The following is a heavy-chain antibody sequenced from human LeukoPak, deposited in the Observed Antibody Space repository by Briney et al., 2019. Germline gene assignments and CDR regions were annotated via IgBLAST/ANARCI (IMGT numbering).Heavy chain of an antibody. CDR3: ARELGYCGSTNCYGAFDI. CDR1: GGSISSYY. D-gene: IGHD2-2*01. Sequence: PSETLSLNCTVSGGSISSYYWSWIRQPPGKGLEWSGYIYYSGSTNYNPSLKSRVTISVDSSKNQFSLKLSSVTAADTAVYYCARELGYCGSTNCYGAFDIWGQRTMVTVSS. CDR2: IYYSGST. V-gene: IGHV4-59*01. J-gene: IGHJ3*02.